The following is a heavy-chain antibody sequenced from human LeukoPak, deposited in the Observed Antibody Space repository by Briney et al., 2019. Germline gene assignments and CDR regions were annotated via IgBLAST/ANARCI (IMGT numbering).Heavy chain of an antibody. CDR2: ISPRGGET. CDR1: GYTFTTYY. Sequence: ASVKVSCKASGYTFTTYYMHWVRRAPGGLEWMGIISPRGGETSYAQKFRGRVSMTRDTSTSTVYMELSSLRSEDTAVYYCARVGYCSGGSCSSGYYFDYWGQGTLVTVSS. CDR3: ARVGYCSGGSCSSGYYFDY. D-gene: IGHD2-15*01. V-gene: IGHV1-46*01. J-gene: IGHJ4*02.